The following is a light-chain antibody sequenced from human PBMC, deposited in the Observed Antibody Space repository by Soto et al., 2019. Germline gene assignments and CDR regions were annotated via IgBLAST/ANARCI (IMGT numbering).Light chain of an antibody. CDR2: GNS. J-gene: IGLJ1*01. V-gene: IGLV1-40*01. CDR1: SSNIGAGYD. CDR3: RPSAISLSGLYV. Sequence: QSVLTQPPSVSGAPGQRVTISCTGSSSNIGAGYDVHWYQQLPGTAPKLLIYGNSNRPSGVPDRFSGSKSGTSASLAITGLQAGDGSVYYRRPSAISLSGLYVVGTAAEVTVL.